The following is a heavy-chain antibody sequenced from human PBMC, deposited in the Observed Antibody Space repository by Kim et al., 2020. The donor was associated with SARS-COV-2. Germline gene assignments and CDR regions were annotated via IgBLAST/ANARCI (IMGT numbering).Heavy chain of an antibody. V-gene: IGHV3-30*04. CDR1: GFSFSNYA. CDR2: ISDDEIKN. CDR3: AGVFSQDRSGYLGPGYFHH. J-gene: IGHJ1*01. D-gene: IGHD3-22*01. Sequence: GGSLRLSCVASGFSFSNYALHWVRQAPGNGLEWVAVISDDEIKNYYADSVKGRFTISRDNSKNTLYLQMSALRAEDTALYFCAGVFSQDRSGYLGPGYFHHWGQGTLVTVSS.